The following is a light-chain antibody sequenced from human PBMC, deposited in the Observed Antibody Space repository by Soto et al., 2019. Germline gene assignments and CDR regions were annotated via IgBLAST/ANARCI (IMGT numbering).Light chain of an antibody. CDR3: SSYAGSKNLV. CDR1: SSDIGGYDY. CDR2: EVS. Sequence: QSVLTQPPSASGSPGQSVTISFTGTSSDIGGYDYVSWYQQHPGKAPKLVIYEVSKRPSGVPDRFSGSKSGNTASLTVSGLQAEDEADYYCSSYAGSKNLVFAGGTKVTVL. V-gene: IGLV2-8*01. J-gene: IGLJ3*02.